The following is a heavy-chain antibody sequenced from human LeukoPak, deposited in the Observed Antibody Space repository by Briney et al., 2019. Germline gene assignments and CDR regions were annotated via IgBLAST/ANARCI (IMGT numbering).Heavy chain of an antibody. CDR2: IKTDGSHK. Sequence: GGSLRLSCAASGFTFSSYWMTWVRQAPGKGLEWVANIKTDGSHKYYVDSVKGRFTISRDNDKNSLYLQMDSLSVDDTAIYYCVRGLLEWLRVETYSFVYWGQGTLVTVSS. CDR3: VRGLLEWLRVETYSFVY. V-gene: IGHV3-7*01. J-gene: IGHJ4*02. CDR1: GFTFSSYW. D-gene: IGHD5-12*01.